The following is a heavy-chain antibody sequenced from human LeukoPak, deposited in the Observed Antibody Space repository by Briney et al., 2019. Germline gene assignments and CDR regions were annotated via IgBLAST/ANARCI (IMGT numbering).Heavy chain of an antibody. V-gene: IGHV4-39*07. J-gene: IGHJ4*02. CDR2: IYFSGST. Sequence: ASETLSLTCTVSGGSISSSSYYWGWIRQPPGKGLEWIGNIYFSGSTYYNPSLKSRVTISVDTSKNQFSLKLSSVTAADTAVYYCARAPAYDYVWGSYRYIYCPIFDYWGQGTLVTVSS. CDR3: ARAPAYDYVWGSYRYIYCPIFDY. CDR1: GGSISSSSYY. D-gene: IGHD3-16*02.